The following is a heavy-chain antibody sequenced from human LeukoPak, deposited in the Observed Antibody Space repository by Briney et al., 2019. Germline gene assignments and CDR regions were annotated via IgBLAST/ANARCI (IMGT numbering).Heavy chain of an antibody. V-gene: IGHV3-74*01. CDR3: VRDRGAFDI. D-gene: IGHD5-12*01. CDR1: GFTFSSYE. J-gene: IGHJ3*02. Sequence: GGSLRLSCAAFGFTFSSYEMNWVRQAPGKGLVWVSRIKSVGSIIRYADSVKGRFTISRDNANNVLFLQMDSLRADDTAVYYCVRDRGAFDIWGQGTMVTVSS. CDR2: IKSVGSII.